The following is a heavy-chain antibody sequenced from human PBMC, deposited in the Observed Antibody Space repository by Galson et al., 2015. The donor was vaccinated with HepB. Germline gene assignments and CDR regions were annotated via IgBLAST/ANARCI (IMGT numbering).Heavy chain of an antibody. Sequence: SVKVSCKASGYTFTRNVMHWVRQAPGQRLEWMGWINAANGNTKYSQKFQGRVTISRDTSANTAYMELSSLRSEDTAVYYCARLWGVKNYDSSAYFPGGADYWGQGTLVTVSS. CDR3: ARLWGVKNYDSSAYFPGGADY. D-gene: IGHD3-22*01. V-gene: IGHV1-3*01. CDR1: GYTFTRNV. CDR2: INAANGNT. J-gene: IGHJ4*02.